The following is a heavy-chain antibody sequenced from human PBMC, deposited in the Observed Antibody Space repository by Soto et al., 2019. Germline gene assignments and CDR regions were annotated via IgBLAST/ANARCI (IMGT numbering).Heavy chain of an antibody. Sequence: GPTRVNPTQTLTLTCTFCGFSLSTSGMCVSWIRQPPGKALEWLALIDWDDDKYYSTSLKNRXXISKDTSKNQVVLTMTKMGPVDTATYHCARARAVAGTSSYDYYGMDVWGQGTTVTVSS. CDR1: GFSLSTSGMC. J-gene: IGHJ6*02. CDR3: ARARAVAGTSSYDYYGMDV. V-gene: IGHV2-70*01. D-gene: IGHD6-19*01. CDR2: IDWDDDK.